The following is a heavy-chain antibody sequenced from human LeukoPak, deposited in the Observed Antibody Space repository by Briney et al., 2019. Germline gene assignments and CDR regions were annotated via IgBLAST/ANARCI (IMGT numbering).Heavy chain of an antibody. CDR2: INPNSGGT. CDR3: ARDWIAAAGDDY. V-gene: IGHV1-2*02. CDR1: GYTFTGYY. D-gene: IGHD6-13*01. J-gene: IGHJ4*02. Sequence: ASVKVSRKASGYTFTGYYMHWVRQAPGQRLEWMGWINPNSGGTNYAQKFQGRVTMTRDTSISTAYMELSRLRSDDTAVYYCARDWIAAAGDDYWGQGTLVTVSS.